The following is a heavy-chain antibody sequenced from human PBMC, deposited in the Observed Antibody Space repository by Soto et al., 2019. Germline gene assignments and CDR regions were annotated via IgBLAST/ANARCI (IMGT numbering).Heavy chain of an antibody. CDR3: ARHSASWQWFDY. CDR1: GGSISSGGYY. CDR2: IYNSGST. J-gene: IGHJ5*01. D-gene: IGHD1-26*01. V-gene: IGHV4-31*03. Sequence: QVQLQESGPGLVKPSQTLSLTCSVSGGSISSGGYYWSWIRQHPEKGLEWIGYIYNSGSTNYNPSLKSRVFISVDTSSNRFSLDLRSVTAADTAIYYCARHSASWQWFDYWGQGTLVTVSS.